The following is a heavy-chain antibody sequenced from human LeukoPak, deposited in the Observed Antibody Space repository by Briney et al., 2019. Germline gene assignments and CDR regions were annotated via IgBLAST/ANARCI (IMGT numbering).Heavy chain of an antibody. Sequence: ASETLSLTCSVSGGSISSLYWSWIRQPPGKGLEWIGYIYYTGSTNYNPSLKSRVTMFVDISKNQFSLRLSSVTAADTAVYYCARHRAYSSSSPFDYWGQGTLVTVSS. CDR3: ARHRAYSSSSPFDY. V-gene: IGHV4-59*08. D-gene: IGHD6-6*01. J-gene: IGHJ4*02. CDR2: IYYTGST. CDR1: GGSISSLY.